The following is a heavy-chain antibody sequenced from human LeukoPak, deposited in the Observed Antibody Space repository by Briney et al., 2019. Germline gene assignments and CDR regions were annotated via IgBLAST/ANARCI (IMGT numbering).Heavy chain of an antibody. V-gene: IGHV1-8*02. CDR1: GYTFTGYY. J-gene: IGHJ5*02. Sequence: ASVKVSCKASGYTFTGYYMHWVRQAPGQGLEWMGWMNPNSGNTGYAQKFQGRVTMTRNTSISTAYMELSSLRSEDTAVYYCARGRSDWFDPWGQGTLVTVSS. CDR2: MNPNSGNT. CDR3: ARGRSDWFDP.